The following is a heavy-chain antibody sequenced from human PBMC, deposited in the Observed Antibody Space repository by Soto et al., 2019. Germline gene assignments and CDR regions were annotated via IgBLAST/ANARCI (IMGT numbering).Heavy chain of an antibody. J-gene: IGHJ6*02. CDR3: ARAPYFGSGTYYYYALDV. CDR2: ISSSAGTI. V-gene: IGHV3-11*01. D-gene: IGHD3-10*01. CDR1: GLTFSDHY. Sequence: QVQLVESGGGLVKPGGSLRLSCAASGLTFSDHYMTWLRQAPGKGLEWISYISSSAGTIYYADSVKGRFTISRDNAKNSLYLQMTNLRAEDTAVYYCARAPYFGSGTYYYYALDVWGQGTTVTVSS.